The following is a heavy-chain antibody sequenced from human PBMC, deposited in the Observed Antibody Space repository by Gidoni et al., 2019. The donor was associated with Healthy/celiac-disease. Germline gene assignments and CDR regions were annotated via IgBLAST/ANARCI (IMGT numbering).Heavy chain of an antibody. V-gene: IGHV3-33*01. CDR1: GFTFSSYG. D-gene: IGHD3-22*01. J-gene: IGHJ4*02. CDR3: ARESYDSSGYYGY. Sequence: QVQLVESGGGVVQPGRSLRLSCAASGFTFSSYGMHWVRQAPGKGLEWVAVIWYDGSNKYYADSVKGRFTISRDNSKNTLYLQMNSLRAEDTAVYYCARESYDSSGYYGYWGQGTLVTVSS. CDR2: IWYDGSNK.